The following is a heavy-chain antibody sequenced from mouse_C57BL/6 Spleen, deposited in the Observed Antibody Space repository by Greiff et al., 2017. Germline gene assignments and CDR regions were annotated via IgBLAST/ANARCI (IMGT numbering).Heavy chain of an antibody. CDR1: GFTFSDYG. CDR3: ARDYDGYYYAMDY. Sequence: EVQRVESGGGLVKPGGSLKLSCAASGFTFSDYGMHWVRQAPEKGLEWVAYISSGSSTIYYADTVKGRFTISRDNAKNTLFLQMTSLRSEDTAMYYCARDYDGYYYAMDYWGQGTSVTVSS. D-gene: IGHD2-3*01. J-gene: IGHJ4*01. CDR2: ISSGSSTI. V-gene: IGHV5-17*01.